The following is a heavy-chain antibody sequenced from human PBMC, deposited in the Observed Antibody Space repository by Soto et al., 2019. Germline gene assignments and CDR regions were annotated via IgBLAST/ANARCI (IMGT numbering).Heavy chain of an antibody. CDR2: IYTSGST. CDR3: ARDPTGIAAAGTQLKTFYYYGMDV. V-gene: IGHV4-4*07. D-gene: IGHD6-13*01. CDR1: GGSISSYY. J-gene: IGHJ6*02. Sequence: SATLSLTCTVSGGSISSYYWSWIRQPAGKGLEWIGRIYTSGSTNYNPSLKSRVTMSVDTSKNQFSLKLSSVTAADTAVYYCARDPTGIAAAGTQLKTFYYYGMDVWGQGTTVTVSS.